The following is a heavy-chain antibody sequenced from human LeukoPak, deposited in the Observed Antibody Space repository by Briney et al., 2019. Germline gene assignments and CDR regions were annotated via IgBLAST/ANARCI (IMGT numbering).Heavy chain of an antibody. CDR1: GFTFSSYA. D-gene: IGHD3-22*01. Sequence: GESLKISCAASGFTFSSYAMSWVRQAPGKGLEWVSVISVSGGNTYYADSVKGRFTISRDNSKDTLFLQMNSLRAEDTALYYCAKDNSAYYSDYWGQGTLVTVSS. CDR2: ISVSGGNT. CDR3: AKDNSAYYSDY. J-gene: IGHJ4*02. V-gene: IGHV3-23*01.